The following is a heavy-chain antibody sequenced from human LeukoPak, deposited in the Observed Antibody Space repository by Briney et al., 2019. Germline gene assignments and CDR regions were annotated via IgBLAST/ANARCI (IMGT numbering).Heavy chain of an antibody. CDR3: ARSDYYGSGNYVFDI. CDR2: IYNSGTT. CDR1: GGSIRSYY. J-gene: IGHJ3*02. D-gene: IGHD3-10*01. V-gene: IGHV4-59*01. Sequence: SETLSLTCTVSGGSIRSYYWSWIRQPPGKGLEWIGYIYNSGTTNYNPSLKSRVTISVDTSKNQFSLKLSSVTAADTAVYYCARSDYYGSGNYVFDIWGQGTMVTVSS.